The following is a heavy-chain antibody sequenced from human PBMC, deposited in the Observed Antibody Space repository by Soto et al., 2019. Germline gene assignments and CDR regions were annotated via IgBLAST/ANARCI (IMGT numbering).Heavy chain of an antibody. CDR2: INPIFGTA. V-gene: IGHV1-69*06. D-gene: IGHD2-2*01. CDR3: AKTGGDIVVVPAALNWFDP. J-gene: IGHJ5*02. Sequence: QVQLVQSGAEVKKPGSSVKVSCKASGGTFSSYAISWVRQAPGQGVEWMGGINPIFGTANYAKKLQGRVTITADKATSTAYKELSSLRSEDTAVYYWAKTGGDIVVVPAALNWFDPWGQGTLVTVSS. CDR1: GGTFSSYA.